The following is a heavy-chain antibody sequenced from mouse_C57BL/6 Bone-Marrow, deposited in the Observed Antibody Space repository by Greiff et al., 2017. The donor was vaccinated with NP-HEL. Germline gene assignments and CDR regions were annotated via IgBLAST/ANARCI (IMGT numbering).Heavy chain of an antibody. V-gene: IGHV1-42*01. CDR2: INPSTGGT. CDR3: ARGTRGNAMDY. D-gene: IGHD3-3*01. J-gene: IGHJ4*01. CDR1: GYSFTGYY. Sequence: EVKLQESGPELVKPGASVKISCKASGYSFTGYYMNWVKQSPEKSLEWIGEINPSTGGTTYNQKFKAKATLTVDKSSSTAYMQLKSLTSEDSAVYYCARGTRGNAMDYWGQGTSVTVSS.